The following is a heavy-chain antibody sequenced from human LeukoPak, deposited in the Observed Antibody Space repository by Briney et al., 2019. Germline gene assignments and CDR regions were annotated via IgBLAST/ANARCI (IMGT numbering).Heavy chain of an antibody. CDR1: GFTFSDYY. J-gene: IGHJ6*02. CDR3: ARDEVTTVTTTYYYYGMDV. D-gene: IGHD4-17*01. CDR2: ISSSGSTI. Sequence: PGGSLRLSCAASGFTFSDYYMSWIRPAPGKGLEWVSYISSSGSTIYYADSVKGRFTISRDKAKNSLYLQMNSLRAEDTAVYYFARDEVTTVTTTYYYYGMDVWGQGTTVTVSS. V-gene: IGHV3-11*01.